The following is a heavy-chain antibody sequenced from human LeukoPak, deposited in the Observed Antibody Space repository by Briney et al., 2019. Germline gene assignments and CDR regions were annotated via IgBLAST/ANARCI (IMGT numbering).Heavy chain of an antibody. CDR3: AKDRTDPWFDP. Sequence: GGSLRLSCAASGFTFSTYAMSWVRQAPGKGLEWVSAISGSGGSTHYADSVKGRFTISRDNSKNTLYLQMNSLRAEDTALYYCAKDRTDPWFDPWSQGTLVTVSS. CDR2: ISGSGGST. V-gene: IGHV3-23*01. D-gene: IGHD1-14*01. CDR1: GFTFSTYA. J-gene: IGHJ5*02.